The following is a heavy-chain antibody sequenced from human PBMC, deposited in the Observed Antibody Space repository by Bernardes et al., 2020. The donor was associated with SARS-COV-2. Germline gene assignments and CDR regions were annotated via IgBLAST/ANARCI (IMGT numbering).Heavy chain of an antibody. CDR1: GGSISSGGYY. J-gene: IGHJ5*02. Sequence: SETLSLTCTVSGGSISSGGYYWSWIRQHPGKGLEWIGYIYYSGSTYYNPSLKSRVTISVDTSKNQFSLKLSSVTAADTAVYYCARVKQLSSDGRFGEFILTGENWFDPWGQGTLVTVSS. CDR3: ARVKQLSSDGRFGEFILTGENWFDP. D-gene: IGHD3-10*01. CDR2: IYYSGST. V-gene: IGHV4-31*03.